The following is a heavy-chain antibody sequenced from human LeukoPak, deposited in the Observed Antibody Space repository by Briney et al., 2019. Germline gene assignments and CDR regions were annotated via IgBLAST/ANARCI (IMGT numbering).Heavy chain of an antibody. CDR3: ARRLGGSSEGYEF. J-gene: IGHJ4*02. CDR1: GYTFTDLTEYY. CDR2: INPNNGGT. Sequence: GASVKVSCKAFGYTFTDLTEYYIHWVRQAPGQGLEWMGWINPNNGGTKYAQRFQGRVTVTRDMSMNTAYMELSSLTSDDTAVYYCARRLGGSSEGYEFWGQGPLVTVSS. V-gene: IGHV1-2*02. D-gene: IGHD1-26*01.